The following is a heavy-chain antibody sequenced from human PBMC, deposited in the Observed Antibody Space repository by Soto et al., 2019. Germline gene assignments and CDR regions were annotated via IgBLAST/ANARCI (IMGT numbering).Heavy chain of an antibody. J-gene: IGHJ4*01. CDR1: GDTIYSDNYY. D-gene: IGHD2-8*02. V-gene: IGHV4-30-4*01. Sequence: QVQLRESGPGLVKPSQTLSLTCTVSGDTIYSDNYYWTWIRQPPGRGLELIAYIYYSGKTYYNPSLTSRTIISVDTSKNQFSLRLSSVTAADTAVYFCARGESILPSILTSPVAFWGHGILVTVSS. CDR3: ARGESILPSILTSPVAF. CDR2: IYYSGKT.